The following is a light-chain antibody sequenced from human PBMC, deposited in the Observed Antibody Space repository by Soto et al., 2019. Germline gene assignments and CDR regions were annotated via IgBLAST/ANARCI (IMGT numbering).Light chain of an antibody. Sequence: DIQMTQSPSSLSASVGDRVTITCRASQSISSYLNWYQQKPGKAPKVLIYAASSLQSGVPSRFSGIGSGTDFTLSISSLQPEDFAIYYCQQANSFPLTFGGGTKVDIK. CDR2: AAS. CDR3: QQANSFPLT. J-gene: IGKJ4*01. CDR1: QSISSY. V-gene: IGKV1-39*01.